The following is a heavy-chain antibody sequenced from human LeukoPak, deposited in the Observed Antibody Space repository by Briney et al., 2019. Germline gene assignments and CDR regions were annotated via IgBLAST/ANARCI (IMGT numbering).Heavy chain of an antibody. D-gene: IGHD6-13*01. V-gene: IGHV1-2*02. Sequence: ASVKVSCKASGYTFTSYDINWVRQAPGQGLEWMGWINPNSGGTNYAQKFQGRVTMTRDTSISTAYMELTSLRSDDTAVYYCARSVESSSWYPVLFDYWGQGTLVTVSS. CDR3: ARSVESSSWYPVLFDY. CDR1: GYTFTSYD. CDR2: INPNSGGT. J-gene: IGHJ4*02.